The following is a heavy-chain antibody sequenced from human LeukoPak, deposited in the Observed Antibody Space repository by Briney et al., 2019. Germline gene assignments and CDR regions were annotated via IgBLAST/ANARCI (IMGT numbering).Heavy chain of an antibody. V-gene: IGHV4-59*01. CDR3: ARTMEGYCSGGSCYQYSYYMDV. CDR1: GGSISTYY. J-gene: IGHJ6*03. CDR2: IYYSGST. Sequence: SETLSLTCTVSGGSISTYYWSWIRQPPGKGLEWIGYIYYSGSTNYNPSLKSRVTISVDTSKNQFSLKLTSVTAADTAVYYCARTMEGYCSGGSCYQYSYYMDVWGKGTTVTVSS. D-gene: IGHD2-15*01.